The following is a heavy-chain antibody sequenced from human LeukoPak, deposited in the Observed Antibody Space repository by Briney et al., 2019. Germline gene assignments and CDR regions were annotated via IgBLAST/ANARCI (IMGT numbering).Heavy chain of an antibody. V-gene: IGHV3-53*01. J-gene: IGHJ4*02. CDR1: GFTVSHNY. D-gene: IGHD1-26*01. Sequence: GGSLRLSCAASGFTVSHNYMNWVRQAPGKGLEWVSVIYSDGNTFYADSVKGRFTISRDNSKYTLYLRMNSLRAEDTAVYYCARDPGSRGRYFDYWGQGTLVTVSS. CDR2: IYSDGNT. CDR3: ARDPGSRGRYFDY.